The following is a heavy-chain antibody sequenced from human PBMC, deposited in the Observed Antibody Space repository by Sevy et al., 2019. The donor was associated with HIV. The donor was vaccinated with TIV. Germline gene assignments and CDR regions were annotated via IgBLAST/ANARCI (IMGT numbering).Heavy chain of an antibody. Sequence: SETLSLTCTVSGGSSSSSSYYWGWIRQPPGKWLELIGSIYYSGSTYYNPSLKSRVTISVDTSKNQFSLKLSSVSAADTAVYYCASSLYYYDSSGYPRNDAFDIWGQGTMVTVSS. V-gene: IGHV4-39*01. D-gene: IGHD3-22*01. CDR3: ASSLYYYDSSGYPRNDAFDI. J-gene: IGHJ3*02. CDR1: GGSSSSSSYY. CDR2: IYYSGST.